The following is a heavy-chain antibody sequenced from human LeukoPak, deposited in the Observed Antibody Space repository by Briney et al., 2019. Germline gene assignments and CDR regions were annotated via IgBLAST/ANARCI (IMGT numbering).Heavy chain of an antibody. J-gene: IGHJ4*02. V-gene: IGHV1-69*01. CDR1: GGTFISYA. CDR2: IIPIFGTA. D-gene: IGHD3-9*01. Sequence: SVKVSCKASGGTFISYAISWVRQAPGQGLEWMGGIIPIFGTANYAQKFQGRVTITADESTSTAYMELSSLRSEDTAVYYCASNYDILTGLDYWGQGTLVTVSS. CDR3: ASNYDILTGLDY.